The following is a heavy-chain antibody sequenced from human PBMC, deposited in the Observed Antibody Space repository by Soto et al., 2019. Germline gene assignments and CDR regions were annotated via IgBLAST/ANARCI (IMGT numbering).Heavy chain of an antibody. J-gene: IGHJ4*02. D-gene: IGHD5-12*01. Sequence: KSSETLSLTCTVSGGSINTFYWSWVRQPAGKGLKWIGRIFSSGSTSFNPSLESRVAMSVDTSKNHFSLNLSSVTAADMAVYYCAREGSYSAYNFAHGIQLWSFDFWGQGALVTVSS. CDR1: GGSINTFY. CDR2: IFSSGST. V-gene: IGHV4-4*07. CDR3: AREGSYSAYNFAHGIQLWSFDF.